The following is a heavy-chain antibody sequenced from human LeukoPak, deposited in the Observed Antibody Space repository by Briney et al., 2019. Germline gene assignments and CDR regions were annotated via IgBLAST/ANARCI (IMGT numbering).Heavy chain of an antibody. J-gene: IGHJ4*02. CDR1: GGSISSYY. CDR2: IYYSGST. CDR3: ARGPRKDIVVVPAALHFDY. V-gene: IGHV4-59*01. Sequence: SETLSLTCTVSGGSISSYYCSWIRQPPGKGLEWIGYIYYSGSTNYNPSLKSRVTISVDTSKNQFSLKLSSVTAADTAVYYCARGPRKDIVVVPAALHFDYWGQGTLVTVSS. D-gene: IGHD2-2*01.